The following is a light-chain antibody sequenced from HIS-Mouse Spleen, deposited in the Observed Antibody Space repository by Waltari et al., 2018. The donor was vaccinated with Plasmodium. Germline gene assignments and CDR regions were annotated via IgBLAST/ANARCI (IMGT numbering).Light chain of an antibody. J-gene: IGKJ3*01. CDR3: QQYNNWSFT. CDR2: GAS. Sequence: EIVMPQSPATLPVSPGERATLSCRASQSVSSNLAWYQQKPGQAPRLLIYGASTRATGIPARFSGSGSGTEFTLTISSLQSEDFAVYYCQQYNNWSFTFGPGTKVDIK. CDR1: QSVSSN. V-gene: IGKV3-15*01.